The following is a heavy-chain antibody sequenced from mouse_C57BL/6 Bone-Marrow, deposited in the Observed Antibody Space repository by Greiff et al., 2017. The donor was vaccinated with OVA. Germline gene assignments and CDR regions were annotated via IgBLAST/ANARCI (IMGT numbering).Heavy chain of an antibody. J-gene: IGHJ3*01. D-gene: IGHD2-5*01. CDR1: GYTFTSYW. CDR3: ARSDYSNFPFAY. Sequence: QVQLQQPGAELVKPGASVKLSCKASGYTFTSYWMHWVKQRPGQGLEWIGMIHPNSGSTNYNEKFKSKATLTVDKSSSTAYMQLSSLTSEDSAVYCGARSDYSNFPFAYWGQGTLVTVSA. V-gene: IGHV1-64*01. CDR2: IHPNSGST.